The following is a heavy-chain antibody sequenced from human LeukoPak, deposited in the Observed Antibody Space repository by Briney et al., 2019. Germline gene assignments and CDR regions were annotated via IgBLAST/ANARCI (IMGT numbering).Heavy chain of an antibody. D-gene: IGHD6-19*01. Sequence: SETLSLTCAVYGGSFSGYYWSWIRQPPGKGLVWIGEINHSGSTNYNPSLKSRVTISVDTSKNQFSLKLSSVTAADTAVYYCARTGYSSGWRTFDYWGQGTLVTVSS. CDR3: ARTGYSSGWRTFDY. J-gene: IGHJ4*02. CDR2: INHSGST. V-gene: IGHV4-34*01. CDR1: GGSFSGYY.